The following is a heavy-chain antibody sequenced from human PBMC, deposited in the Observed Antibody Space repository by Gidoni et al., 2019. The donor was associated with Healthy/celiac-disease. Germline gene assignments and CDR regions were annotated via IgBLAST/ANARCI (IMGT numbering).Heavy chain of an antibody. CDR1: GFSLSTSGVG. CDR2: IYWDDDK. D-gene: IGHD3-22*01. J-gene: IGHJ4*02. CDR3: AHSRPSGTMIPRPFDY. V-gene: IGHV2-5*02. Sequence: QITLKESGPTLVKPTQTLPLTCTFSGFSLSTSGVGVGWIRQPPGKALEWLALIYWDDDKRYSPSLKSRLTITKDTAKNQVVLTMTNMDPVDTATYYCAHSRPSGTMIPRPFDYWGQGTLVTVSS.